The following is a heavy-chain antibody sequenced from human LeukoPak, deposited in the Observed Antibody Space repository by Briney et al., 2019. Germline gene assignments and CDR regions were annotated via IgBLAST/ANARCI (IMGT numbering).Heavy chain of an antibody. CDR1: GFTFSSFS. CDR3: ARGWFGELVRYMDV. D-gene: IGHD3-10*01. J-gene: IGHJ6*03. V-gene: IGHV3-21*01. Sequence: GGSLRLSCAASGFTFSSFSMHWVRQAPGKGLEWVSSISSSTTYIYYADSVKGRFTISRDNAKNSLYLQMNTLRAEDTAVYYCARGWFGELVRYMDVWGKGTTVTVSS. CDR2: ISSSTTYI.